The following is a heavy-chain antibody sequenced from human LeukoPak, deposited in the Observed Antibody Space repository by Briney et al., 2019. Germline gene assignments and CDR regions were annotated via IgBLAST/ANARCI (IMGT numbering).Heavy chain of an antibody. J-gene: IGHJ4*02. Sequence: PGGSLRLSCAASGFTFSSYGMHWVRQAPGKGLEWVAFIRYDGSNKYYADSVKGRFTISRDNSKNTLYLQMNSLRAEDTAVYYCARGKAHYDILTGYSYYFDYWGQGTLVTVSS. CDR2: IRYDGSNK. CDR3: ARGKAHYDILTGYSYYFDY. CDR1: GFTFSSYG. D-gene: IGHD3-9*01. V-gene: IGHV3-30*02.